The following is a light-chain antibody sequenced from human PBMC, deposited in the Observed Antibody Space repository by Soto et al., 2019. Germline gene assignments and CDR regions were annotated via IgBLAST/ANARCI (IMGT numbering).Light chain of an antibody. J-gene: IGKJ2*01. V-gene: IGKV3-20*01. CDR1: QSVSSND. Sequence: EIVLTQSPGTLSLSPGERATLFCRASQSVSSNDLAWYQQRPGQAPRLLICGASSRATGIPDRFSGSGSGTDFTLTISRLDPEDFAVYFCQQYASSPQTFGQGTKVEIK. CDR2: GAS. CDR3: QQYASSPQT.